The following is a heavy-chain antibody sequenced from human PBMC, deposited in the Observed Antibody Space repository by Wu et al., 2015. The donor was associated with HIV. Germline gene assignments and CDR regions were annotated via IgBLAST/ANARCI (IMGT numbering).Heavy chain of an antibody. V-gene: IGHV1-69*12. CDR1: GGTFSSYA. CDR2: IIPIFGTP. Sequence: QVLLVQSGADVKKPGSSVKVSCKASGGTFSSYAISWVRQAPGQGLEWMGGIIPIFGTPNYAQKFQGRVTITADESTDTTYMELSSLRSEDTAFYYCTRVGGRSGGTYYGAFDIWGQGTMVTVSS. CDR3: TRVGGRSGGTYYGAFDI. J-gene: IGHJ3*02. D-gene: IGHD1-26*01.